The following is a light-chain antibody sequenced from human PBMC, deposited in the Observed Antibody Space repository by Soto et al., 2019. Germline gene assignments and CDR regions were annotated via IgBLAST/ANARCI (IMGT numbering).Light chain of an antibody. Sequence: IQMTQSPSSLSASVGDRITITCRASQIIDTWLAWYQQKPGKAPKRLIYKASSLENGGPSRFSGSGSGTEFTLTISSLQPDDFATYYCQQYETYSPWTFGQGTKVEVK. CDR1: QIIDTW. V-gene: IGKV1-5*03. CDR2: KAS. J-gene: IGKJ1*01. CDR3: QQYETYSPWT.